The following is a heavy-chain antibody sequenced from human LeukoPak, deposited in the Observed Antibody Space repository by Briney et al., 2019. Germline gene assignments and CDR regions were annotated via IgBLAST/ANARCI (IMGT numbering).Heavy chain of an antibody. CDR2: IIPFFGTA. CDR3: ASEGRPYYSTSGSHVYMAYSYIDV. D-gene: IGHD3-16*01. J-gene: IGHJ6*03. V-gene: IGHV1-69*13. CDR1: GGTFNTSP. Sequence: PWASVKVSCKASGGTFNTSPLSWLRQAPGQGPEWMGGIIPFFGTANYAQKFQDRVTITADASSSTAYMELSSLRSEDTAVYYCASEGRPYYSTSGSHVYMAYSYIDVWGKGTTVIVSS.